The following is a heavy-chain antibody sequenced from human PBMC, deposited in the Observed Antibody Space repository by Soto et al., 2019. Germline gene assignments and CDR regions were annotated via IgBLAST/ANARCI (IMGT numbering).Heavy chain of an antibody. Sequence: SGPTLLNPTQTLTPTCTFSGFSLSTTAMRVSWIRQPPGKALEWLARIDWDDDKYYSTSLKTRLTISKDTSKNQVVLTMTNMDPVDTATYYCARMGRGGYCSGGSWYCVYYGMDVWCQGT. V-gene: IGHV2-70*04. D-gene: IGHD2-15*01. CDR2: IDWDDDK. J-gene: IGHJ6*02. CDR1: GFSLSTTAMR. CDR3: ARMGRGGYCSGGSWYCVYYGMDV.